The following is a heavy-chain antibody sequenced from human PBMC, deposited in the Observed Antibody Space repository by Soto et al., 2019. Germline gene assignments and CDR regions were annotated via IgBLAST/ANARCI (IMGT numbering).Heavy chain of an antibody. D-gene: IGHD5-18*01. CDR3: ARLRGYNYGDDF. CDR1: GFTFSSYG. J-gene: IGHJ4*02. V-gene: IGHV3-21*05. Sequence: PGGSLRLSCAASGFTFSSYGMNWVRQAPGKGLEWVSYITSSSSIYYADSVQGRFTISRDNAKNSLYLQMNSLRAEDTAVYYCARLRGYNYGDDFWGQGTLDTVSS. CDR2: ITSSSSI.